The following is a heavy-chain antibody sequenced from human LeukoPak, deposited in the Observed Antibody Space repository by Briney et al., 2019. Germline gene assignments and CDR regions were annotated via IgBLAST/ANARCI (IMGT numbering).Heavy chain of an antibody. CDR3: ARDQESIIAGRSSGIDV. D-gene: IGHD6-6*01. V-gene: IGHV1-46*01. CDR2: INPSAGTT. J-gene: IGHJ6*02. CDR1: GYTSSTHY. Sequence: ASVKVSCKASGYTSSTHYMHWVRQAPGEGLEWMGIINPSAGTTSCVQKFQGRVTLTRDTSTSTIYMELTSLTSEDTAVYFCARDQESIIAGRSSGIDVWGQGTTVTVSS.